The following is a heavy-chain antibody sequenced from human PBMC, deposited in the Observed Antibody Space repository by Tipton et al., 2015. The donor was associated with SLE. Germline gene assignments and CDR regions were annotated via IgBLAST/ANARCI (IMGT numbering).Heavy chain of an antibody. J-gene: IGHJ4*02. CDR3: ARSAPDCSGGVCYLYYFDY. CDR2: IYYSGST. V-gene: IGHV4-59*08. D-gene: IGHD2-8*02. CDR1: GGSISSYY. Sequence: TLSLTCTVSGGSISSYYWSWIRQPPGKGLEWIGYIYYSGSTNYNPSLKSRVTISVDTSKNQFSPKLSSVTAADTAVYYCARSAPDCSGGVCYLYYFDYWGAGTLVTVSS.